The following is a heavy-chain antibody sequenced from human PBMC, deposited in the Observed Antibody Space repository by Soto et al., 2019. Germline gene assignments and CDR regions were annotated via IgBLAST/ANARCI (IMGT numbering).Heavy chain of an antibody. J-gene: IGHJ4*02. CDR2: ISGYSGHT. CDR3: AREWENNADPSGGWYDSF. Sequence: QVQLVQSGAEVKKPGASVKVSCKASGYTFSSYGISWVRQAPGQGLEWMGWISGYSGHTYYAQKFQGRVTMTTDTSTNTVYMELRRLRYDDTAVYYCAREWENNADPSGGWYDSFWGQGTLVTVSS. V-gene: IGHV1-18*01. CDR1: GYTFSSYG. D-gene: IGHD6-19*01.